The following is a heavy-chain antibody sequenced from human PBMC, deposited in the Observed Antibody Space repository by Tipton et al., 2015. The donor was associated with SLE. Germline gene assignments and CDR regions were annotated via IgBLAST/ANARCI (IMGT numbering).Heavy chain of an antibody. V-gene: IGHV4-30-4*01. D-gene: IGHD6-6*01. Sequence: TLSLTCTVSGGSIRSYDYKWTWIRQPPGKGLEWLGYIYESGKTYYNPSLQSRLTISVDTSKNQFSLKLSSVTAADTAVYYCATRRPLTARLDYWGQGTLVTVSS. CDR3: ATRRPLTARLDY. J-gene: IGHJ4*02. CDR2: IYESGKT. CDR1: GGSIRSYDYK.